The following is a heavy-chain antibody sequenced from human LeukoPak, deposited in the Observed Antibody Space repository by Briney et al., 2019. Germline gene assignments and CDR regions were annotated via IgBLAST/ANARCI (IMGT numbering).Heavy chain of an antibody. V-gene: IGHV3-33*06. CDR2: IWYDGSNK. CDR3: AKEGLELPNYYYYYMDV. Sequence: GGSLRLSCAASGFTFSSYGMHWVRQAPGKGLEWVAVIWYDGSNKCYADSVKGRFTISRDNSKNTLYLQMNSLRAEDTAVYYCAKEGLELPNYYYYYMDVWGKGTTVTVSS. CDR1: GFTFSSYG. J-gene: IGHJ6*03. D-gene: IGHD1-7*01.